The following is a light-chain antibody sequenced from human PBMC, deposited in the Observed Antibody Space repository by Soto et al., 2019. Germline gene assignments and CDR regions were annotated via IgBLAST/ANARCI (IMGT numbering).Light chain of an antibody. J-gene: IGKJ5*01. CDR1: QSVTSNN. CDR2: GAS. Sequence: EIVLTQSPGTLSLSPGETATLSCRASQSVTSNNLDWYHQKHGQTARLLIYGASSRATVITDRFSGSGSGTDFTLTISRLEHEDFAVYYCQQYDNSITFGQGTRLEIE. CDR3: QQYDNSIT. V-gene: IGKV3-20*01.